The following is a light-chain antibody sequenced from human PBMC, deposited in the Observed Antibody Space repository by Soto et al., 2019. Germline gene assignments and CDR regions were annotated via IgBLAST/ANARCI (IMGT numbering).Light chain of an antibody. CDR1: SGSIASNF. CDR2: EDS. CDR3: QSYDVSSWV. V-gene: IGLV6-57*04. J-gene: IGLJ3*02. Sequence: NFMLTQPHSVSESPGKSVVISCTRSSGSIASNFVQWYQQCPGSAPTTVIYEDSQRPSGVPDRFSGSIDTSSNSASLSISGLKTEDEADYYCQSYDVSSWVFGGGTKLTVL.